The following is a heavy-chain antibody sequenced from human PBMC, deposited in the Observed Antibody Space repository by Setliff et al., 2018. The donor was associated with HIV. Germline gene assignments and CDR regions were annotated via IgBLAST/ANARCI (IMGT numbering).Heavy chain of an antibody. V-gene: IGHV1-18*01. CDR2: ISAYNGHT. Sequence: AASVKVSCKASGYSFSSYAISWVRQAPGQGLEWMGWISAYNGHTNYAQKFQDRVTMTTDTSTNTAYMELSSLRSDDTAVYDCARGLYSSSYRGAFDIWGQGTMVTVSS. CDR3: ARGLYSSSYRGAFDI. J-gene: IGHJ3*02. CDR1: GYSFSSYA. D-gene: IGHD6-6*01.